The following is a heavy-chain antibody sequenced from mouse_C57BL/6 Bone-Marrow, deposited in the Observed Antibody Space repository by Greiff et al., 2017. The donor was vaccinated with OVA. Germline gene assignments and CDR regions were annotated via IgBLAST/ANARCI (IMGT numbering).Heavy chain of an antibody. CDR1: GYTFTEYT. D-gene: IGHD1-1*01. V-gene: IGHV1-62-2*01. CDR2: FYPGSGSI. J-gene: IGHJ2*01. CDR3: ARHEEDFITTVPYLDY. Sequence: QVQLQQSGAELVKPGASVKLSCKASGYTFTEYTIHWVKQRSGQGLEWIGWFYPGSGSIKYNEKFKDKATLTADKSSSTVYMELSRLTSEDSAVYFCARHEEDFITTVPYLDYWGQGTTLTVSS.